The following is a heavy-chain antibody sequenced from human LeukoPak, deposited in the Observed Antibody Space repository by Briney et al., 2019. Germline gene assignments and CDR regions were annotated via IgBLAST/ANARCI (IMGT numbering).Heavy chain of an antibody. CDR1: GDSIGSYF. V-gene: IGHV4-59*08. D-gene: IGHD5-12*01. Sequence: PSETLSLTCSLSGDSIGSYFWNWTRHPPAQGLEWIGYIYYSGSTNYNPSLKSRVTISVDTSRNQFSLKLSSVTAADTAVYYCARRGYNYYMDVWGKGTTVTVSS. CDR3: ARRGYNYYMDV. CDR2: IYYSGST. J-gene: IGHJ6*03.